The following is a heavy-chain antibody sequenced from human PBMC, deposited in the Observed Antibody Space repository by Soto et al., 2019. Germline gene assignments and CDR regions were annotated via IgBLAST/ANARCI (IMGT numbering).Heavy chain of an antibody. Sequence: QVQLVESGGGVVQPGRSLRLSCAASGLTFSNYGMHWVRQAPGKGLEWVAVIWFDENNKYYTDSVKGRFTISRDNSKNTLYLRMNNLRAEDTAVYYCAGGSSNWYHEYWGQGTLVTVSS. V-gene: IGHV3-33*01. D-gene: IGHD6-13*01. CDR3: AGGSSNWYHEY. CDR1: GLTFSNYG. CDR2: IWFDENNK. J-gene: IGHJ4*02.